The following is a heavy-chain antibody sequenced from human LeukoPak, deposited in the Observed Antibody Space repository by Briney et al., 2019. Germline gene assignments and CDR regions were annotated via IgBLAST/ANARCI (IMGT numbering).Heavy chain of an antibody. V-gene: IGHV1-8*02. D-gene: IGHD3-3*01. J-gene: IGHJ5*02. CDR1: GGTFSSYA. Sequence: ASVKVSCKASGGTFSSYAISWVRQAPGQGLEWMGWMNPNSGNTGYAQKFQGRVTMTRNTSISTAYMELSSLRSEDTAVYYCARTDYDFWSGYYSINWFDPWGQGTLVTVSS. CDR3: ARTDYDFWSGYYSINWFDP. CDR2: MNPNSGNT.